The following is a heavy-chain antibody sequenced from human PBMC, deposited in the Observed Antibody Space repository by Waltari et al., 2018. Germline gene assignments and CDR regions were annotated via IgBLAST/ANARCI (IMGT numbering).Heavy chain of an antibody. CDR1: GGSISSGRSY. CDR3: AREYSSGWDY. J-gene: IGHJ4*02. Sequence: QVQLQESGPGLVKPSQTLSLTCTVSGGSISSGRSYWSWIRQPAGKGLEWIGRIYTSGSTNYNPSRKSRVTISVDTSKNQFSLKLSSVTAADTAVYYCAREYSSGWDYWGQGTLVTVSS. CDR2: IYTSGST. D-gene: IGHD6-19*01. V-gene: IGHV4-61*02.